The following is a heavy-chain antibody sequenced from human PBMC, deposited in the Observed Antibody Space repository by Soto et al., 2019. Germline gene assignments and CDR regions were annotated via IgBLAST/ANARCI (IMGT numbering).Heavy chain of an antibody. D-gene: IGHD5-12*01. CDR1: SGSINSGGYY. J-gene: IGHJ4*02. CDR2: IYYSGST. V-gene: IGHV4-31*03. CDR3: ARENHSGYERAFDY. Sequence: QVHLQESGPGLVKPSQTLSLTCTVSSGSINSGGYYWGWIRQHPGKGLEWIGYIYYSGSTYYNPSLKSRVTISVDTSKNQFSLKLRSVTAADTAVYYCARENHSGYERAFDYWGQGTLVTVSS.